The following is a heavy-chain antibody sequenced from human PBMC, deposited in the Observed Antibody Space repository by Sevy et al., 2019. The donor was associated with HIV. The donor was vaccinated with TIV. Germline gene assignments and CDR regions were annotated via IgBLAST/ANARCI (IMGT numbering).Heavy chain of an antibody. CDR1: GFTFSSHA. J-gene: IGHJ4*02. CDR2: ISYDGSNK. V-gene: IGHV3-30-3*01. Sequence: VGSLRLSCAASGFTFSSHAMHWVHQAPGKALEWVAVISYDGSNKYYADSVKGRFTISRDNSKNTLYLQMNSLRAEDTAVYYCARVGYSSGWFFDYWGQGTLVTVSS. CDR3: ARVGYSSGWFFDY. D-gene: IGHD6-19*01.